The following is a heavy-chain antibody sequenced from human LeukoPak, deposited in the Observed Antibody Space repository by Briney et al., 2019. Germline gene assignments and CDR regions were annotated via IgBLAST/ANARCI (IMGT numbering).Heavy chain of an antibody. CDR1: GGSISSYY. CDR2: IYYSGST. V-gene: IGHV4-59*01. D-gene: IGHD3-10*01. Sequence: SETLSLTCTVSGGSISSYYWSWIRQPPGKGLEWIGYIYYSGSTNYNPSLKSRVTISVDTSKNQFSLKLSSVTAADTAVYYCARWGEITMVREFLRGFDPWGQGTLVTVSS. J-gene: IGHJ5*02. CDR3: ARWGEITMVREFLRGFDP.